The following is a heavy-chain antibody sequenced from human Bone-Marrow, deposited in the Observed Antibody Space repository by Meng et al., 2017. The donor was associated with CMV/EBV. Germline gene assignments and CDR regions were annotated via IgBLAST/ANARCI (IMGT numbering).Heavy chain of an antibody. CDR3: ARPWPRYSSSSVEAFDI. V-gene: IGHV1-69*05. J-gene: IGHJ3*02. D-gene: IGHD6-6*01. Sequence: SVKVSCKASGGTFSSYAISWVRQAPGQGLEWMGGIIPIFGTTNYAQKFQGRVTITTDESTSTAYLQWSSLKASDTAMYYCARPWPRYSSSSVEAFDIWGQGTMVTVSS. CDR1: GGTFSSYA. CDR2: IIPIFGTT.